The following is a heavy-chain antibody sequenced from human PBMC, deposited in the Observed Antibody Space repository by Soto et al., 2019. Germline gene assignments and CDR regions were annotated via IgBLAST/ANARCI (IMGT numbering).Heavy chain of an antibody. CDR1: GFTFSSYS. D-gene: IGHD2-15*01. CDR2: ISSSSSYI. Sequence: GSLRLSCAASGFTFSSYSMNWVRQAPGKGLEWVSSISSSSSYIYYADSVKGRFTISRDNAKNSLYLQMNSLRAEDTAVYYCARRVATSYWYFDLWGRGTLVTVSS. J-gene: IGHJ2*01. V-gene: IGHV3-21*01. CDR3: ARRVATSYWYFDL.